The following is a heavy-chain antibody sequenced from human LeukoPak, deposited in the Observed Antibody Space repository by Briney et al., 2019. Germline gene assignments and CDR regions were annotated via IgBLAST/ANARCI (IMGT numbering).Heavy chain of an antibody. V-gene: IGHV3-30-3*01. CDR1: GFTFSSYA. CDR3: ARAKQLGYFDY. J-gene: IGHJ4*02. D-gene: IGHD6-6*01. Sequence: PGRSLRLSCAASGFTFSSYAMHWVRQAPGKGLEWVAVISYDGSNKYYADSVRGRFTISRDNSKNTLYLQMNSLRAEDTAVYYCARAKQLGYFDYWGQGTLVTVSS. CDR2: ISYDGSNK.